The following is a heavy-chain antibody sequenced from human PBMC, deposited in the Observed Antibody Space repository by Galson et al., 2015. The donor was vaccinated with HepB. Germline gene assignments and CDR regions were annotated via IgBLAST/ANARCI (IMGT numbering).Heavy chain of an antibody. CDR1: GFIFNTFW. V-gene: IGHV3-7*03. D-gene: IGHD4/OR15-4a*01. CDR2: IKADGSEK. J-gene: IGHJ4*02. CDR3: ARDRAYSAFDS. Sequence: SLRLSCAASGFIFNTFWMSWVRQAPGKGLEWVANIKADGSEKYYVDSVKGRFTISRDNAKNSLYLQMNSLRAGDTAVYYCARDRAYSAFDSWGQGTLVSVSS.